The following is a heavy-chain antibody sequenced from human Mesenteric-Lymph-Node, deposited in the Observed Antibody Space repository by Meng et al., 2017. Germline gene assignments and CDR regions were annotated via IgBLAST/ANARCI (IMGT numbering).Heavy chain of an antibody. V-gene: IGHV4-34*01. J-gene: IGHJ4*02. D-gene: IGHD6-13*01. CDR2: IKHSGST. CDR1: GGSFSGYY. Sequence: QVQLQQSGAGLLKPSETLSLTCAVHGGSFSGYYWSWIRQPPGKGLEWIGEIKHSGSTNYNPSLKSRVTISVDTSKNQFSLKLSSVTAADTAVYYCARGGGNSWYIDYWGQGTLVTVSS. CDR3: ARGGGNSWYIDY.